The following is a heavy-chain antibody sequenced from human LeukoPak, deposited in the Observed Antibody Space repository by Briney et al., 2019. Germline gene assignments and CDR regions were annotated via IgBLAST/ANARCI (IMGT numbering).Heavy chain of an antibody. CDR1: GYTFTSYD. CDR2: IIPIFGTA. CDR3: ARAGGRRDGYNYGWFDP. Sequence: SVKVSCKASGYTFTSYDINWVRQATGQGLEWMGGIIPIFGTANYAQKFQGRVTITTDESTSTAYMELSSLRSEDTAVYYCARAGGRRDGYNYGWFDPWGQGTLVTVSS. V-gene: IGHV1-69*05. J-gene: IGHJ5*02. D-gene: IGHD5-24*01.